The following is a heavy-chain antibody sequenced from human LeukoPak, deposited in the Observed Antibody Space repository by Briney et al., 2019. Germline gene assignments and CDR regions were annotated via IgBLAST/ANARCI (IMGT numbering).Heavy chain of an antibody. Sequence: GGSLRLSCAASGFTFSSYSMNWVRQARGKGLEWVSSISSSSSYIYYADSVKVRFTISRDNAKNSLYLQMNSLRAEDTAVYYCAPSTAMATYYFDYWGQGTLVTVSS. J-gene: IGHJ4*02. D-gene: IGHD5-18*01. CDR2: ISSSSSYI. CDR3: APSTAMATYYFDY. V-gene: IGHV3-21*01. CDR1: GFTFSSYS.